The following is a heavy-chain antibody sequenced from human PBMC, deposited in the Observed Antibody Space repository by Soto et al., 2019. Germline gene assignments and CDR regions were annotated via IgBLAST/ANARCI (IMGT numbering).Heavy chain of an antibody. Sequence: GSLSLSCAASGFTFSSYAMSWVRQAPGKGLEWVSAISGSGGSTYYADSVKGRFTISRDNSKNTLYLQMNSLRAEDTAVYYCAKEGYCSSTSCYFNYYYYGMDVWGQGTTVTVSS. D-gene: IGHD2-2*01. J-gene: IGHJ6*02. CDR1: GFTFSSYA. CDR2: ISGSGGST. CDR3: AKEGYCSSTSCYFNYYYYGMDV. V-gene: IGHV3-23*01.